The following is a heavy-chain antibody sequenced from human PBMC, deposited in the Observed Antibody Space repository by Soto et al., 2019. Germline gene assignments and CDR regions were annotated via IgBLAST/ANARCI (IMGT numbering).Heavy chain of an antibody. Sequence: QVELVQSGAEVKKPGSSVKVSCKASGGNFITFAISWVRQAPGQGLEWMGEIIPISSTTKSAHKFKDRVTISADGSSSTVHMELRSLKSEDTAIYFCAKKLGIDPFGSYGVDVWGQGTTVTVSS. CDR3: AKKLGIDPFGSYGVDV. J-gene: IGHJ6*02. D-gene: IGHD7-27*01. CDR2: IIPISSTT. V-gene: IGHV1-69*01. CDR1: GGNFITFA.